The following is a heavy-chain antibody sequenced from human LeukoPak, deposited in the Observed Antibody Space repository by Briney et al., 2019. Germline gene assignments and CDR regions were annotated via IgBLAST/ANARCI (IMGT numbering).Heavy chain of an antibody. J-gene: IGHJ6*02. CDR3: ARGVAVAGYYYYYGMDV. CDR1: GGTXXXYA. CDR2: IIPIFGTA. D-gene: IGHD6-19*01. Sequence: VSCXXXGGTXXXYAISXVRQAPGQGLEWMGGIIPIFGTANYAQKFQGRVTITADESTSTAYMELSSLRSEDTAVYYCARGVAVAGYYYYYGMDVWGQGTTVTVSS. V-gene: IGHV1-69*01.